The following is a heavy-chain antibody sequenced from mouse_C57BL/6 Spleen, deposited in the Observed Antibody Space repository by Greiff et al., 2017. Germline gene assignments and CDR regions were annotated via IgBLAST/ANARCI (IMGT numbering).Heavy chain of an antibody. Sequence: QVQLQQSGAELVKPGASVKISCKASGYAFSSYWMNWVKQRPGKGLEWIGQIYPGDGDTNYNGKFKGKATLTADKSSSTAYMQLSSLTSEDSAVYFCARLPGRKYGSSPYYFDYWGQGTTLTVSS. V-gene: IGHV1-80*01. J-gene: IGHJ2*01. CDR2: IYPGDGDT. CDR1: GYAFSSYW. D-gene: IGHD1-1*01. CDR3: ARLPGRKYGSSPYYFDY.